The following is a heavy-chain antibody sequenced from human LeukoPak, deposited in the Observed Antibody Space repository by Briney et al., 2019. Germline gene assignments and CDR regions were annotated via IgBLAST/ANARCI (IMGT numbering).Heavy chain of an antibody. V-gene: IGHV5-51*01. J-gene: IGHJ4*02. D-gene: IGHD3-22*01. CDR3: ARPHFDSSGYEFDY. CDR1: GYSFTNFW. Sequence: GESLKISCKGSGYSFTNFWIGWVRQMPGKGLEWMGIIYPGDSDTRYSPSFQGQVTISADKSINTAYLQWSSLKASDTAMYYCARPHFDSSGYEFDYWGQGTQVTVSS. CDR2: IYPGDSDT.